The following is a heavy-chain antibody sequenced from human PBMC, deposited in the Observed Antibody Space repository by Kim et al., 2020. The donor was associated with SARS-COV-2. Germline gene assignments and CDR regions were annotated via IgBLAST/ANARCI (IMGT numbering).Heavy chain of an antibody. CDR3: AREGRVNGYDYGEFDP. J-gene: IGHJ5*02. Sequence: SETLSLTCAVYGGSFSGYYWSWIRQPPGKGLEWIGEINHSGSTNYNPSLKSRVTISVDTSKNQFSLKLSSVTAADTAVYYCAREGRVNGYDYGEFDPWGQGTLVTVSS. CDR2: INHSGST. V-gene: IGHV4-34*01. D-gene: IGHD5-12*01. CDR1: GGSFSGYY.